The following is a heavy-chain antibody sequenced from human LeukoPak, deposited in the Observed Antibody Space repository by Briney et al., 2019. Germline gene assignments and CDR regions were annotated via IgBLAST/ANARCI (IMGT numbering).Heavy chain of an antibody. CDR1: GFTFSDYY. CDR2: ISSSGSTI. CDR3: ARDRGVGYYYDSSGLNWFDP. Sequence: PGGSLRLSCAASGFTFSDYYMSWIRQAPGKGLEWVSYISSSGSTIYYADSVKGRFTISRDNAKNSLYLQMNSLRAKDTAVYYCARDRGVGYYYDSSGLNWFDPWGQGTLVTVSS. V-gene: IGHV3-11*01. D-gene: IGHD3-22*01. J-gene: IGHJ5*02.